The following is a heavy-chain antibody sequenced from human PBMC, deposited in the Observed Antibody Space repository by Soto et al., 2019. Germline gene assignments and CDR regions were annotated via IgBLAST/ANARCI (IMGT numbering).Heavy chain of an antibody. V-gene: IGHV1-58*01. J-gene: IGHJ4*02. CDR3: AATGVVTSFDY. CDR1: GFTFTSSA. D-gene: IGHD3-10*01. Sequence: PVKVSCKASGFTFTSSAVQWVRQARGQRLEWIGWIVVGSGNTNYEQKFQERVTITRDMSTSTAYMELSSLRSEDTAVYYCAATGVVTSFDYWGQGTLVTVSS. CDR2: IVVGSGNT.